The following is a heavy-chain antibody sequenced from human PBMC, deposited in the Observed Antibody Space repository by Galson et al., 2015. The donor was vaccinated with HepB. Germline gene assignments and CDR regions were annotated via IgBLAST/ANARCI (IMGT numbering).Heavy chain of an antibody. V-gene: IGHV3-7*03. CDR1: GLTFCSFW. Sequence: ALRLSCAAPGLTFCSFWMDWVRQAPGEGLEWVAHIKQDGSEKNYLDSVKGRFTISRDNAKNSLYLQMNSLRAEDTAVYYCARDTYYDFWSGYLGGTFDYWGQGTLVTVSS. CDR2: IKQDGSEK. D-gene: IGHD3-3*01. J-gene: IGHJ4*02. CDR3: ARDTYYDFWSGYLGGTFDY.